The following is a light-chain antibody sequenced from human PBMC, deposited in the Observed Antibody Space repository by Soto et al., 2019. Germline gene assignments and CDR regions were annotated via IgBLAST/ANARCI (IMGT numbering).Light chain of an antibody. V-gene: IGKV1-6*01. J-gene: IGKJ1*01. CDR3: QQDYSYPRT. CDR2: AAS. Sequence: AIQMTQSPSSLSGSVGDRVTIICGASQAIRNELGWYQHKPGKAPNLLVSAASTLQTGVPSRFSGSGSGSDFTLTISSLQPEDFATYYCQQDYSYPRTFGQGTKVEIK. CDR1: QAIRNE.